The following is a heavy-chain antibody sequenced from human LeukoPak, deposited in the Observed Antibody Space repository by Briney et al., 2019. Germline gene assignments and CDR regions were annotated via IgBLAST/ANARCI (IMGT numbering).Heavy chain of an antibody. J-gene: IGHJ4*02. CDR3: ARSARGKNYYGSGSYFGY. CDR1: GYTFTGYY. CDR2: INPNSGGT. V-gene: IGHV1-2*02. D-gene: IGHD3-10*01. Sequence: GASVKVSCKASGYTFTGYYMHWVRQAPGQGLEWMGWINPNSGGTNYAQKFQGRVTITRNTSISTAYMELSSLRSEDTAVYYCARSARGKNYYGSGSYFGYWGQGTLVTVSS.